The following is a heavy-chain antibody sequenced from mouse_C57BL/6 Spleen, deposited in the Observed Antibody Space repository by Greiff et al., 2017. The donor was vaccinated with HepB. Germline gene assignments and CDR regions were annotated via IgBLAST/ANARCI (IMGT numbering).Heavy chain of an antibody. J-gene: IGHJ2*01. V-gene: IGHV14-1*01. CDR2: IDPEDGDT. CDR1: GFNIKDYY. CDR3: TTYYSNQYYFDY. D-gene: IGHD2-5*01. Sequence: VQLQQSGAELVRPGASVKLSCTASGFNIKDYYMHWVKQRPEQGLEWIGRIDPEDGDTEYAPKFQGKATMTADTSSNTAYLQLSSLTSKDTAVYYCTTYYSNQYYFDYWGQGTTLTVSS.